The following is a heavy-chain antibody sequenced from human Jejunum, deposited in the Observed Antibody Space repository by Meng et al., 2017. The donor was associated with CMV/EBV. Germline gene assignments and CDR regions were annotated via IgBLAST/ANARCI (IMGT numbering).Heavy chain of an antibody. Sequence: GFTFSHYEMNWVRQAPGKGLEWVSYITNSGSTIYYADSVKGRFTISRDNAKNSLYLQMNSLRAEDTAVYYCAKGLYATGWYAFDSWGQGTLVTVSS. V-gene: IGHV3-48*03. CDR2: ITNSGSTI. CDR1: GFTFSHYE. CDR3: AKGLYATGWYAFDS. D-gene: IGHD6-19*01. J-gene: IGHJ4*02.